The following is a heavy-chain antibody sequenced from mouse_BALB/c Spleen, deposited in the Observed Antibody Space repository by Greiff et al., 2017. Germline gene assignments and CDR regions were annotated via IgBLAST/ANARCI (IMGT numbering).Heavy chain of an antibody. CDR3: ARDNGNYVGAMDY. CDR2: ISDGGSYT. Sequence: EVNLVESGGGLVKPGGSLKLSCAASGFTFSDYYMYWVRQTPEKRLEWVATISDGGSYTYYPDSVKGRFTISRDNAKNNLYLQMSSLKSEDTAMYYCARDNGNYVGAMDYWGQGTSVTVSS. D-gene: IGHD2-1*01. CDR1: GFTFSDYY. J-gene: IGHJ4*01. V-gene: IGHV5-4*02.